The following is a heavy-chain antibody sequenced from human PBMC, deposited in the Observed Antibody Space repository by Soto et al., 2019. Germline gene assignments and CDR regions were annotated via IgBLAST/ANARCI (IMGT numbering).Heavy chain of an antibody. V-gene: IGHV4-34*01. J-gene: IGHJ4*02. CDR3: GGITVAH. CDR1: GGSFSDYY. Sequence: QVQLQQWGAGLLKPSETLSLTCAVFGGSFSDYYWSWIRQPPGKGLEWIGEINHSGSTNYNPSLKSRVTISVDTSKNQFSMKLSSVTAEDTAVYYCGGITVAHWGQGTQVTVSS. CDR2: INHSGST. D-gene: IGHD6-13*01.